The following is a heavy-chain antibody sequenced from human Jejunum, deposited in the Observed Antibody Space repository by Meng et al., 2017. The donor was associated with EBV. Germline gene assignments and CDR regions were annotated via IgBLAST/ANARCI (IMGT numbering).Heavy chain of an antibody. CDR3: SRDLRGPFDY. J-gene: IGHJ4*02. D-gene: IGHD3-16*01. CDR1: GYTFSNYW. CDR2: INEDGTHT. Sequence: EVQLVEAGGGLVQPGGSPRLSYVGSGYTFSNYWMHWVRQTPGKGLVWVSRINEDGTHTDYADSVKGRFTISRDNAKNTLTLQMNSLRVEDTAVYYCSRDLRGPFDYWGQGTLVTVSS. V-gene: IGHV3-74*01.